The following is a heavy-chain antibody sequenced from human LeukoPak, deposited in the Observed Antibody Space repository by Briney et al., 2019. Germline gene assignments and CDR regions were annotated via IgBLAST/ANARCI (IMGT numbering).Heavy chain of an antibody. D-gene: IGHD1-26*01. Sequence: ASVKVSCKASGGTFSSYAISWVRQAPGKGLEWMGGFDPEDGETIYAQKFQGRVTMTEDTSTDTAYMELSSLRSEDTAVYYCATVPRNTNSGSYSEVFDYWGQGTLVTVSS. J-gene: IGHJ4*02. V-gene: IGHV1-24*01. CDR2: FDPEDGET. CDR1: GGTFSSYA. CDR3: ATVPRNTNSGSYSEVFDY.